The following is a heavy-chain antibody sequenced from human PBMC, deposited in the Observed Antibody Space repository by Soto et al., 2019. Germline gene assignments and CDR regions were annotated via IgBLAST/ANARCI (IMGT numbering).Heavy chain of an antibody. Sequence: GGSLRLSCAASGLTFSGHWMTWVRQTPGEGLQWVAAIRPDGSETFYVDSVKGRFTISRDNARNSLFLQMDSLRAEDTAVYYCTSRPSGMTYHAVFDFWGQGTLVTVSS. CDR1: GLTFSGHW. J-gene: IGHJ4*02. CDR3: TSRPSGMTYHAVFDF. CDR2: IRPDGSET. V-gene: IGHV3-7*03. D-gene: IGHD2-21*02.